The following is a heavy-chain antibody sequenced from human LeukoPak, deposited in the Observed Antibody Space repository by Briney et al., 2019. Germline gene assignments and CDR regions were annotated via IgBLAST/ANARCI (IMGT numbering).Heavy chain of an antibody. V-gene: IGHV4-31*11. J-gene: IGHJ4*02. Sequence: PSETLSLTCAVYGGSFSGYYWSWIRQHPGKGLEWIGYIYYSGSTYYNPSLKSRVTISVDTSKNQFSLKLSSVTAADTAVYYCARGWKGKIVVHYFDYWGQGTLVTVSS. CDR2: IYYSGST. CDR1: GGSFSGYY. D-gene: IGHD3-22*01. CDR3: ARGWKGKIVVHYFDY.